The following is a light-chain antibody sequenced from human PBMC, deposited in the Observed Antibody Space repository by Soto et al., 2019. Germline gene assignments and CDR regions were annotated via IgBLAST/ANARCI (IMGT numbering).Light chain of an antibody. CDR2: DVS. CDR1: SSDVGCYNY. Sequence: QSVLTQPASVSGSPEQSITISCTGTSSDVGCYNYVSWYQQHPGKAPKLMIYDVSNRPSGVSNRFSGSKSGNTASLTISGLQAEDEADYYCSSYGSSNTVVFGGGTKLTVL. CDR3: SSYGSSNTVV. V-gene: IGLV2-14*01. J-gene: IGLJ2*01.